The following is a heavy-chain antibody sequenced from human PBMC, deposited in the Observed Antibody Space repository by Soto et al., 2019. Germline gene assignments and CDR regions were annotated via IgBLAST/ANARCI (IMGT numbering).Heavy chain of an antibody. CDR1: GGSISSYY. CDR2: IYYSGST. Sequence: SETLSLTCTVSGGSISSYYWSWIRQPPGKGLEWIGYIYYSGSTNYNPSLKSRVTISVDTSKNQFSLKLSSVTAADTAVYYCARAERWLQLSLAYWGQGTLVTVSS. D-gene: IGHD5-12*01. CDR3: ARAERWLQLSLAY. V-gene: IGHV4-59*01. J-gene: IGHJ4*02.